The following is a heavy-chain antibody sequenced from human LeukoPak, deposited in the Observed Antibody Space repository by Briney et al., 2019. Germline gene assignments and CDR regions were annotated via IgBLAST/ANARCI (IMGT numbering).Heavy chain of an antibody. V-gene: IGHV3-23*01. D-gene: IGHD6-6*01. J-gene: IGHJ4*02. CDR3: AKRIQYSSSSAYFDY. CDR1: GFTFNNYA. Sequence: GGSPRLSCAVSGFTFNNYAMSWVRQAPGKGLEWVSAISDSGGDTYYADSVKGRFTISRDNFKNTLYLQMNSLRAEDTATYYCAKRIQYSSSSAYFDYWGQGTLVTVSS. CDR2: ISDSGGDT.